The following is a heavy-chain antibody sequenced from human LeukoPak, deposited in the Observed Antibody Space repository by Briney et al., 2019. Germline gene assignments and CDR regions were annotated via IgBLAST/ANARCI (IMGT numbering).Heavy chain of an antibody. J-gene: IGHJ4*02. CDR3: ARDLGYSYGYGY. D-gene: IGHD5-18*01. CDR1: GFTFSSYA. CDR2: IYSGGST. Sequence: GGSLRLSCAASGFTFSSYAMSWVRQAPGKGLEWVSVIYSGGSTYYADSVKGRFTISRHNSKNTLYLQMNSLRAEDTAVYYCARDLGYSYGYGYWGQGTLVTVSS. V-gene: IGHV3-53*04.